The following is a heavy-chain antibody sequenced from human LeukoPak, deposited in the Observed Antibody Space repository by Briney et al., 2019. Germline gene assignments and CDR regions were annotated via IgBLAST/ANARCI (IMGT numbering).Heavy chain of an antibody. CDR3: ARGHQLLYR. CDR1: GLIFSRYW. Sequence: GGSLRLSCAASGLIFSRYWMHWVRQAPGKGLVWVSRINSDGSSTIYADSVKGRFTISRDNAKNTLYLQMNNLRVEDTAVYYCARGHQLLYRWGQGTLVTVSS. CDR2: INSDGSST. D-gene: IGHD2-2*02. J-gene: IGHJ4*02. V-gene: IGHV3-74*01.